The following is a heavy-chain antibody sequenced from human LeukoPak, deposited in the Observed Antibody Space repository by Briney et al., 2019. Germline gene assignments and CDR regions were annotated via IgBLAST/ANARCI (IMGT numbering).Heavy chain of an antibody. V-gene: IGHV3-7*05. CDR1: GFTFSSYW. D-gene: IGHD2-2*01. CDR3: ARDQRYCSSSSCPWEPFDY. CDR2: IRQDGSEK. Sequence: GGSLRLSCAASGFTFSSYWMSWVRQAPGKGLEWVANIRQDGSEKYYVDSVKGRFTISRDNAKNSLYLQMNSLRAEDTAVYYCARDQRYCSSSSCPWEPFDYWGQGTLVTVSS. J-gene: IGHJ4*02.